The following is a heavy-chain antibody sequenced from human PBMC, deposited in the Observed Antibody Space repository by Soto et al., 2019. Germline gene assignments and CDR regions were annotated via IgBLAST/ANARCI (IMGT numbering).Heavy chain of an antibody. Sequence: SCKASGYTFTDYVFVWVRQVPGKGLEAISSASTSGRSTYYADSVKDRFTISRDNSKNTLFLQMGSLRPEDTAIYYCVKQAHGLDGVAFDYWGQGTQVTVSS. D-gene: IGHD2-15*01. CDR3: VKQAHGLDGVAFDY. CDR2: ASTSGRST. V-gene: IGHV3-64D*06. CDR1: GYTFTDYV. J-gene: IGHJ4*02.